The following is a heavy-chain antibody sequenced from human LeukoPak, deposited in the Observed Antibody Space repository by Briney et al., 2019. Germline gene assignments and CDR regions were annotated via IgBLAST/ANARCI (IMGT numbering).Heavy chain of an antibody. CDR3: ARASSPGYYFDF. V-gene: IGHV4-31*03. CDR2: IYYSGST. D-gene: IGHD2-2*01. J-gene: IGHJ4*02. CDR1: GGSISSGGYY. Sequence: SETLSLTCSVSGGSISSGGYYWTWISQRPGKGLEWIGYIYYSGSTYYNPSLKSRVIISLDTSKNQFSLKLSSVTAADSAVYYCARASSPGYYFDFWGQGTLVTVSS.